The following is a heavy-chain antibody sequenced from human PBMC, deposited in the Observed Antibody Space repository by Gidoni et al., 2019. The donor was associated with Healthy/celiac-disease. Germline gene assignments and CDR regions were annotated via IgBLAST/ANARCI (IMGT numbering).Heavy chain of an antibody. D-gene: IGHD5-12*01. J-gene: IGHJ4*02. CDR3: AHSLEMATTLDY. CDR1: GFSLSTSGLG. Sequence: ITLKASGPTPVKPTQTLTLTFTFSGFSLSTSGLGVGWIRQPPGKALDWLAIMYWNDDKRYSPSLKSRLTITKDTSKNQVVLTMTNMDPVDTATYYCAHSLEMATTLDYWGQGTLVTVSS. V-gene: IGHV2-5*01. CDR2: MYWNDDK.